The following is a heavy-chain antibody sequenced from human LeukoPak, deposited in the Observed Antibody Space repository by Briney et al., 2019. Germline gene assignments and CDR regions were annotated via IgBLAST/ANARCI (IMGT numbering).Heavy chain of an antibody. J-gene: IGHJ6*03. CDR3: XXXVNGTYNFWSGTYQTYNYYYMDV. D-gene: IGHD3-3*01. Sequence: GGSLRLSCAASGLTFSSYAMSWVRQAPGKGLEWVSGISGRGDSTYYADSVKGRFTISRDNSRNTLYLQMDSLRAEDTAVYYCXXXVNGTYNFWSGTYQTYNYYYMDVWGIGTTVTVSS. V-gene: IGHV3-23*01. CDR2: ISGRGDST. CDR1: GLTFSSYA.